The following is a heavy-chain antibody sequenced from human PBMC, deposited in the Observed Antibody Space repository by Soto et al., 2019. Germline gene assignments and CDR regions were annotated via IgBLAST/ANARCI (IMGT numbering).Heavy chain of an antibody. V-gene: IGHV4-39*01. CDR1: GGSMSSSSYY. D-gene: IGHD3-10*01. CDR3: ARLVDSGSYYRYIDY. Sequence: SSETLALTSTVSGGSMSSSSYYWGWIRQPPGKGLEWIGSIYYSGSTYYNPSLKSRVTISVDTSKNQFSLKLSSVTAADTAVYYCARLVDSGSYYRYIDYWGQGTLVTVSS. CDR2: IYYSGST. J-gene: IGHJ4*02.